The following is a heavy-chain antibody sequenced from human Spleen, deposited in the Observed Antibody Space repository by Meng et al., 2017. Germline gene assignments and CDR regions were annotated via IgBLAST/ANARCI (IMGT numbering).Heavy chain of an antibody. D-gene: IGHD1-26*01. Sequence: EVQVWESGGGLVQPGGSRRRSCAASGFSFGNYDMIWVRQAPGKGLEWVSRTSRDGSDTVYADSVKGRFTMSRDNAKNTLYLQMNSLRAEDTAVYYCAAAWELLPPGYWGQGTLVTVSS. CDR1: GFSFGNYD. CDR3: AAAWELLPPGY. CDR2: TSRDGSDT. V-gene: IGHV3-74*02. J-gene: IGHJ4*02.